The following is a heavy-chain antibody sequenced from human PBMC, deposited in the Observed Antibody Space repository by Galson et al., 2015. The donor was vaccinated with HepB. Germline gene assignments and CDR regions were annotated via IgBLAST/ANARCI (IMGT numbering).Heavy chain of an antibody. V-gene: IGHV1-69*13. CDR1: GGTFSSYG. CDR3: ARDRGAGTKATPFARRLAAGLLRKEKQYNNDYYIGV. J-gene: IGHJ6*03. Sequence: SVKVSCKASGGTFSSYGISWVRQAPGQGLEWMGGIIPISGTANYAQKFQGRVTITADESTSTAYMELRSLRSEDTALYYCARDRGAGTKATPFARRLAAGLLRKEKQYNNDYYIGVWGKGTPVTVAS. CDR2: IIPISGTA. D-gene: IGHD6-13*01.